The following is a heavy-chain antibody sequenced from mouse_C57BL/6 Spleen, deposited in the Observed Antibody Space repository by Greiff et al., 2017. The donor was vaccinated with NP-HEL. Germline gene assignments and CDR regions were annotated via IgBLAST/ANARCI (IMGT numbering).Heavy chain of an antibody. V-gene: IGHV1-62-2*01. Sequence: VQLQQSGAELVKPGASVKLSCKASGYTFTEYTIHWVKQRSGQGLEWIGWFYPGSGSTNYNEKFKGKATFTADTSSNTAYMQLSSLTTEDSAIYYCARWDYAGFWGQGTLVTVSA. CDR2: FYPGSGST. CDR1: GYTFTEYT. D-gene: IGHD1-1*02. CDR3: ARWDYAGF. J-gene: IGHJ3*01.